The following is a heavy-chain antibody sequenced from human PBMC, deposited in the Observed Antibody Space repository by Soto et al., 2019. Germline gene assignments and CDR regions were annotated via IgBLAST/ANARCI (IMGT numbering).Heavy chain of an antibody. CDR2: ISGTASRT. Sequence: WGSLRLSWAGFGFTSTTTPLSWVRQPQGKGLEWVTTISGTASRTYYVDSVKGRFFISRDNSKNTVTLQLNNLTLDDTAVYYCATSFRCFDNWGQGTRVTVSS. V-gene: IGHV3-23*01. J-gene: IGHJ4*02. CDR1: GFTSTTTP. CDR3: ATSFRCFDN.